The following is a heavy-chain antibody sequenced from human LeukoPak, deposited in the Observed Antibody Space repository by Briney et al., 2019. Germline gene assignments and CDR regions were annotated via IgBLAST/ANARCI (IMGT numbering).Heavy chain of an antibody. CDR2: ISGSGGST. J-gene: IGHJ1*01. D-gene: IGHD5-12*01. V-gene: IGHV3-23*01. CDR1: GFTFSSYA. Sequence: GGSLRLSCVASGFTFSSYAMNWVRQAPGKGLEWVSVISGSGGSTYYADSVKGRFTISRDNSKNTLYLQMNSLRAEDTAVYYCARDLGYSGYDEYFQHWGQGTLVTVSS. CDR3: ARDLGYSGYDEYFQH.